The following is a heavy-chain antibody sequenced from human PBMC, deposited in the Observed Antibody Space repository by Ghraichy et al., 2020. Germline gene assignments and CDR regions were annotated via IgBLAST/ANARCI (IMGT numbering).Heavy chain of an antibody. J-gene: IGHJ4*02. V-gene: IGHV3-11*01. CDR3: VRGGRGYGFDY. CDR1: GFTFSDSF. CDR2: VSSSGSTI. D-gene: IGHD5-18*01. Sequence: GGSLRLSCAASGFTFSDSFMTWIRQAPGKGLEWISYVSSSGSTIHYADSVKGRFTISRDNAKNSLYLQMNSLRAEDTAVYYCVRGGRGYGFDYWGQGTLVTVSS.